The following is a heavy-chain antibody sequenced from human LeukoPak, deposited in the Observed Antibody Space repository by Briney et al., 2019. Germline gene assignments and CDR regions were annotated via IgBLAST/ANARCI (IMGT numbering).Heavy chain of an antibody. CDR3: ARHQYQLLYGYNWFDP. D-gene: IGHD2-2*02. V-gene: IGHV4-38-2*02. CDR1: GYSISSGYY. J-gene: IGHJ5*02. CDR2: IYHRGSS. Sequence: PSETLSLTCTVSGYSISSGYYWGWIRQPPGKGLEWIGSIYHRGSSYYNPSLNSRVTISVDTSKNQFSLKLSSVTAADTAVYYCARHQYQLLYGYNWFDPWGQGTLVTVSS.